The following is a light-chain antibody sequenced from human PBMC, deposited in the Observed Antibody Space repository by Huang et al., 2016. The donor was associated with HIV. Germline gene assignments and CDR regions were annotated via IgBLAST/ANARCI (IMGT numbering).Light chain of an antibody. Sequence: DIVLTQSPATLSLSPGQRATLSCRASQNINNYLVWYQQKPGQAPSLLIYDSFNRATGIPARFSGSGSGTDFTLTISTLEPEDFAVYYCQQRGAWPLTFGGGTKVEIK. J-gene: IGKJ4*01. CDR3: QQRGAWPLT. V-gene: IGKV3-11*01. CDR2: DSF. CDR1: QNINNY.